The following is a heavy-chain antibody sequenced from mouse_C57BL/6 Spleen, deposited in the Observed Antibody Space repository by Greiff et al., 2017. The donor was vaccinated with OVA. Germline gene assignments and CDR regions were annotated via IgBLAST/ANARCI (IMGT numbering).Heavy chain of an antibody. D-gene: IGHD1-1*01. CDR2: IYPGSGST. J-gene: IGHJ2*01. Sequence: QVQLQQSGAELVKPGASVKMSCKASGYTFTSYWITWVKQRPGQGLEWIGDIYPGSGSTNYNEKFKSKATLTVDTSSSTAYMQLSSLTSEDSAVYYCARSGDYGSIFDYWGQGTTLTVSS. CDR3: ARSGDYGSIFDY. V-gene: IGHV1-55*01. CDR1: GYTFTSYW.